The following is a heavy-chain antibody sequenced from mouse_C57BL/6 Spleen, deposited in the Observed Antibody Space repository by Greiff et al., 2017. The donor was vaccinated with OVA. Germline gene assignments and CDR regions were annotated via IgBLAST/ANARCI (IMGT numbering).Heavy chain of an antibody. V-gene: IGHV5-9-1*02. CDR1: GFTFSSYA. CDR3: TRGGLGRHYFDY. D-gene: IGHD4-1*01. J-gene: IGHJ2*01. Sequence: DVMLVESGEGLVKPGGSLKLSCAASGFTFSSYAMSWVRQTPEKRLEWVAYISSGGDYIYYADTVKGRFTISRDNARNTLYLQMSRLKSEDTAMYYCTRGGLGRHYFDYWGQGTTLTVSS. CDR2: ISSGGDYI.